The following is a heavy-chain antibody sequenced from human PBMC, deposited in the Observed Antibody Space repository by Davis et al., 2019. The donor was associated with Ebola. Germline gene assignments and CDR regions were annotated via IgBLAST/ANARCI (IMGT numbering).Heavy chain of an antibody. D-gene: IGHD3-10*01. CDR2: VFYSGST. V-gene: IGHV4-39*07. CDR3: ARNNSGIPFDS. Sequence: PGGSLRLSCSVSGGSMITNSAYWGWIRQSPGKGLEWIGSVFYSGSTHYNPSLKSRLTISVDPSKNQFSLKLNSLTAADTAIYYCARNNSGIPFDSWCQGALVIVSS. CDR1: GGSMITNSAY. J-gene: IGHJ4*02.